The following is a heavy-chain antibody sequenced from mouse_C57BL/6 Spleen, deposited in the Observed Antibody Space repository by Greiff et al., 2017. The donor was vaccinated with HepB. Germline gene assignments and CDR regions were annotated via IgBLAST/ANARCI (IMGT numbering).Heavy chain of an antibody. Sequence: EVKVVESGEGLVKPGGSLKLSCAASGFTFSSYAMSWVRQTPEKRLEWVAYISSGGDYIYYADTVKGRFTISRDNARNTLYLQMSSLKSEDTAMYYCTRDPTYDYDGYFDVWGTGTTVTVSS. V-gene: IGHV5-9-1*02. J-gene: IGHJ1*03. CDR2: ISSGGDYI. CDR3: TRDPTYDYDGYFDV. D-gene: IGHD2-4*01. CDR1: GFTFSSYA.